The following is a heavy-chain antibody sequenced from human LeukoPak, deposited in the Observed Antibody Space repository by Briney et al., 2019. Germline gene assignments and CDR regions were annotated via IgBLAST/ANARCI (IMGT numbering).Heavy chain of an antibody. V-gene: IGHV3-21*01. D-gene: IGHD3-10*01. CDR1: GFTFSSYS. CDR3: ARGDIWFGESTY. CDR2: ISSSSNYI. J-gene: IGHJ4*02. Sequence: GGSLRLSCAASGFTFSSYSMNWVRQAPGKGLEWVSSISSSSNYIYYADSVKGRFTISRDNAKNSLYLQMNSLRAEDTAVYYCARGDIWFGESTYWGQGTLVTVSS.